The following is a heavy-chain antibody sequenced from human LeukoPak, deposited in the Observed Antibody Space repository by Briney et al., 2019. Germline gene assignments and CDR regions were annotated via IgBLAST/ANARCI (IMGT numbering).Heavy chain of an antibody. J-gene: IGHJ3*02. CDR1: GGSISSYY. Sequence: PSETLSLTCTVSGGSISSYYWSWIRQPPGKGLEWIGYIYHSGSTYYNPSLKSRVTISVDRSKNQFSLKLSSVTAADTAVYYCARESRDAFDIWGQGTMVTVSS. D-gene: IGHD6-13*01. CDR3: ARESRDAFDI. V-gene: IGHV4-59*01. CDR2: IYHSGST.